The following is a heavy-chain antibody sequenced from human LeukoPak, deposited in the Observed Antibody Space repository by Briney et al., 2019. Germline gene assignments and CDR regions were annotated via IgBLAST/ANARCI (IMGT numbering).Heavy chain of an antibody. CDR2: INAGNGNT. CDR3: ARDLTKGYSSSWMYYYYYYGMDV. V-gene: IGHV1-3*01. CDR1: GYTFTSYA. D-gene: IGHD6-13*01. Sequence: ASVKVSCKASGYTFTSYAMHWVRQAPGQRLEWMGWINAGNGNTKYSQKFQGRVTITRDTSASTAYMELSSLRSEDTAVYYCARDLTKGYSSSWMYYYYYYGMDVWGQGTTVTVSS. J-gene: IGHJ6*02.